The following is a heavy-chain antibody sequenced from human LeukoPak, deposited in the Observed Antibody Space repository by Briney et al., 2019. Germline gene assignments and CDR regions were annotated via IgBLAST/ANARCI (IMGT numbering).Heavy chain of an antibody. V-gene: IGHV1-2*02. D-gene: IGHD5-18*01. CDR3: ARDESGYSYGYSDYGMDV. J-gene: IGHJ6*02. Sequence: ASVKVSCKASGYTFTGYYMHWVRQAPGQGLEWMGWINPNSGGTNYAQKFQGRVTMTRDTSISTAYMELSRLRSDDTAVYYCARDESGYSYGYSDYGMDVWGQGTTVTVSS. CDR1: GYTFTGYY. CDR2: INPNSGGT.